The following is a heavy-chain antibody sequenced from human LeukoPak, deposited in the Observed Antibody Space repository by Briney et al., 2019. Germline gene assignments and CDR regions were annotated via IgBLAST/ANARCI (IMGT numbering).Heavy chain of an antibody. CDR1: GGSISSGDYY. J-gene: IGHJ4*02. D-gene: IGHD3-10*01. V-gene: IGHV4-30-4*08. CDR2: IYYSGST. CDR3: ARGPGSGSYYKVGFDY. Sequence: SQTLSLTCTVSGGSISSGDYYWSWIRQPPGKGLEWIGYIYYSGSTYYNPFLKSRVTISVDTSKNQFSLKLSSVTAGDTAEYYCARGPGSGSYYKVGFDYWGQGTLVTVSS.